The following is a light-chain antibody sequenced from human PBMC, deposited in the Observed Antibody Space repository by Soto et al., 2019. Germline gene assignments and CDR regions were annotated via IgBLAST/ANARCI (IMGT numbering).Light chain of an antibody. V-gene: IGKV3D-15*02. CDR1: QTINNN. CDR3: QQYGSSPRT. J-gene: IGKJ1*01. Sequence: VMNQAPAALSVTPGERATLSCRASQTINNNVAWYQLKDGQVPRLLIYGASTRAADVPARFSGGGSGTEFTLTISSLQSEDFAVYFCQQYGSSPRTFGQRTMV. CDR2: GAS.